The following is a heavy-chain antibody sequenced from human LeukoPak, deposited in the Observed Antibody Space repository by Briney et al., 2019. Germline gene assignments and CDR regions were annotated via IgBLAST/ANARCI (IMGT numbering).Heavy chain of an antibody. V-gene: IGHV4-59*01. J-gene: IGHJ4*02. D-gene: IGHD2-15*01. CDR2: IYYSGST. Sequence: SETLSLTCTVSGGSISSYYWSWIRQPPGKGLEWIGYIYYSGSTNYNPSLKSRVTISVDTSKNQFSLKLSSVTAADTAVYYCAISRGGKVDYSGQGTLVTVFS. CDR1: GGSISSYY. CDR3: AISRGGKVDY.